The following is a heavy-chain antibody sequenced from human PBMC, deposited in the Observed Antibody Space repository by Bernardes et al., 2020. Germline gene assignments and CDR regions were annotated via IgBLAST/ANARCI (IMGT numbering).Heavy chain of an antibody. CDR2: IYYSGST. D-gene: IGHD4-17*01. J-gene: IGHJ4*02. Sequence: SKTLSVTCTVSGGSISSSSYYWGWIRQPPGKGLEWIGSIYYSGSTYYNPSLKSRVTISVDTSKNQFSLKLSSVTAADTAVYYCARHILPTVPPDYWGQGTLVTVSS. CDR1: GGSISSSSYY. V-gene: IGHV4-39*01. CDR3: ARHILPTVPPDY.